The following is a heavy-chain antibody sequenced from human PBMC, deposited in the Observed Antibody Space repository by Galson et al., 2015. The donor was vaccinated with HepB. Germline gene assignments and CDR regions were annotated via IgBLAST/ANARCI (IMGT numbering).Heavy chain of an antibody. J-gene: IGHJ3*02. V-gene: IGHV3-64D*06. CDR3: VKVRKDSSGYSVLNDAFDI. Sequence: SLRLSCAASGFTFSIYAMHWVRQAPGKGLEYVSAISSNGGSTYYADSVKGRFTISRDNSMNTLYLQMSSLRAEDTAVYYCVKVRKDSSGYSVLNDAFDIWGQGTMVTVSS. CDR1: GFTFSIYA. D-gene: IGHD3-22*01. CDR2: ISSNGGST.